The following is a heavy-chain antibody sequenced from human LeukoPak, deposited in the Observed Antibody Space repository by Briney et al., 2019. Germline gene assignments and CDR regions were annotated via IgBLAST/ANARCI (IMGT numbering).Heavy chain of an antibody. CDR3: APRGIAVAGPFDY. CDR1: GFTFSSYG. J-gene: IGHJ4*02. D-gene: IGHD6-19*01. V-gene: IGHV3-30*02. Sequence: PGGSLRLSCAASGFTFSSYGMHWVCQAPGKGLEWVAFIQYNGGSKYYADSVKGRFTISRDNSKNTLYLQMNSLGTEDTAVYYCAPRGIAVAGPFDYWGQGTLVTVSS. CDR2: IQYNGGSK.